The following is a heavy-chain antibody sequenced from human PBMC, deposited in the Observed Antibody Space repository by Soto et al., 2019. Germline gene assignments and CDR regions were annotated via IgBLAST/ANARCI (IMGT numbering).Heavy chain of an antibody. CDR3: ARGGGITGTQVPLYYFDY. CDR2: IYYSGST. D-gene: IGHD1-20*01. Sequence: SETLSLTCTVSGGSISSGGYYWSWIRQHPGKGLEWIGYIYYSGSTYYNPSLKSRVTISVDTSKNQFSLKLSSVTAADTAVYYCARGGGITGTQVPLYYFDYWGQGTLVTVSS. CDR1: GGSISSGGYY. V-gene: IGHV4-31*03. J-gene: IGHJ4*02.